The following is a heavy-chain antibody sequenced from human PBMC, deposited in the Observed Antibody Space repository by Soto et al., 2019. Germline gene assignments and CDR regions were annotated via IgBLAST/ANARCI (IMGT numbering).Heavy chain of an antibody. CDR2: IYWDDDK. J-gene: IGHJ4*02. Sequence: QITLKESGPPLVKPTQTLTLTCTFSGFSLSTSGVGVGWIRQPPGKALEWLALIYWDDDKRYSPSLKSRLTITKDTSKNQVVLTMTNMDPVDTATYYCARERFLEWLFQYYFDYWGQGTLVTVSS. D-gene: IGHD3-3*01. CDR1: GFSLSTSGVG. V-gene: IGHV2-5*02. CDR3: ARERFLEWLFQYYFDY.